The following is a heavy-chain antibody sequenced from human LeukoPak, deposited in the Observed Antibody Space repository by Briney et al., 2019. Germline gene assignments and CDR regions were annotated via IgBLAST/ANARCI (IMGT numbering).Heavy chain of an antibody. V-gene: IGHV4-34*01. Sequence: SETLSLTCAVYGGSFSGYYWSWIRQPPGKGLEWIGEINHSGSTNYNPSLKSRVTISVDTSKNQFSLKLSSVTAADTAVYYCARECPPTRRQKNRVAYMDVWGKGTTFTGSS. CDR3: ARECPPTRRQKNRVAYMDV. D-gene: IGHD1-14*01. CDR2: INHSGST. CDR1: GGSFSGYY. J-gene: IGHJ6*03.